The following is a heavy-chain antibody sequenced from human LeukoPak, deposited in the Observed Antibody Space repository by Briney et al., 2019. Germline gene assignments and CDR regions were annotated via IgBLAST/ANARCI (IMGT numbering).Heavy chain of an antibody. V-gene: IGHV4-34*01. CDR3: ARKGSGSYYYFDY. D-gene: IGHD3-10*01. Sequence: PSETLSLTCAVYGGSFSGNYWNWIRQSPGKGLEWIGEINHSGSTNYNPSLESRVTISVDTSKNQFSLKLSSVTAADTAVYYGARKGSGSYYYFDYWGQGTLVTVSS. J-gene: IGHJ4*02. CDR2: INHSGST. CDR1: GGSFSGNY.